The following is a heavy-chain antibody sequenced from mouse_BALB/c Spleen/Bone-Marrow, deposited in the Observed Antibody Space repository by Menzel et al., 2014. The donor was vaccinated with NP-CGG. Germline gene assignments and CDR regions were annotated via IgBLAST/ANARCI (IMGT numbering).Heavy chain of an antibody. CDR2: IDPSDSET. CDR3: ARSNGYYPYWYFDV. CDR1: GYTFTSYL. V-gene: IGHV1-69*02. J-gene: IGHJ1*01. D-gene: IGHD2-3*01. Sequence: QVQLQQPGAELVQPGAPVKLSCKASGYTFTSYLMNWVKQRPGRGLEWIGRIDPSDSETHYNQKFKAKAKLTVDKSSSTAYIQLSSLTSEDSAVYYCARSNGYYPYWYFDVWGAGTTVTVSS.